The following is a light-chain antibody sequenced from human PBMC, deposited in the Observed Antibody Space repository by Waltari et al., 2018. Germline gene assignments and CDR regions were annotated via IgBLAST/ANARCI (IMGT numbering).Light chain of an antibody. CDR3: AAWDDSLNGVV. CDR1: RSNIGLTT. V-gene: IGLV1-44*01. Sequence: QSVLTQPPSASGTPGQRVTIPCSGSRSNIGLTTVNWYHQPPGTAPKLLIYSNNQRPSGVPDRFSGSKSGTSASLAISGLQSEDEADYYCAAWDDSLNGVVFGGGTKLTVL. CDR2: SNN. J-gene: IGLJ2*01.